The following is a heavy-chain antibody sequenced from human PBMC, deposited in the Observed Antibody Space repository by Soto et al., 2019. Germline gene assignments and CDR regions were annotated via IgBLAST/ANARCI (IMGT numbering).Heavy chain of an antibody. CDR3: AIDRGGWRYTDY. V-gene: IGHV3-74*01. Sequence: EVQLVESGGGLVQPGGSLRLSCAASGFTFGNYWMHWVRQAPGKGLVWVSRIKSDGSDISYADSVKGRFTISRDNAKNTLYLEVNSLRAEDTAAYYCAIDRGGWRYTDYWGHGTLVTVSS. CDR2: IKSDGSDI. CDR1: GFTFGNYW. J-gene: IGHJ4*01. D-gene: IGHD3-9*01.